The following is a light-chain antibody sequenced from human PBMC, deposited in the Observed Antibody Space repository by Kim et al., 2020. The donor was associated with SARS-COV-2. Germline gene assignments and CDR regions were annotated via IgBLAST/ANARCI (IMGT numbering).Light chain of an antibody. V-gene: IGLV2-14*01. CDR2: DVS. J-gene: IGLJ2*01. Sequence: QSALTQPASVSGSPGQSVTISCTGTSSDVGGYNHVSWYQQHPGKAPKLMIYDVSKRPSGVSNRFSGSKSGNTASLTISGLQAEDEADYYCSSYTSSNTLFGGGTQLTVL. CDR1: SSDVGGYNH. CDR3: SSYTSSNTL.